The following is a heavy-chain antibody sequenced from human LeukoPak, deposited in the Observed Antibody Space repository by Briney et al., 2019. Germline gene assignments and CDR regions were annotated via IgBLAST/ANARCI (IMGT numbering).Heavy chain of an antibody. J-gene: IGHJ3*02. CDR2: IYSGGSA. D-gene: IGHD5-24*01. V-gene: IGHV3-66*01. Sequence: PGGSLRLSCAASGFTVSSNYMSWVRQAPGKGLEWVSVIYSGGSAYYADSVKSRFTISRDNSKNTPYLQMNSLTAEDTAVYYCARYRGGDDYRGHTASEIWGQGTMVTVSS. CDR1: GFTVSSNY. CDR3: ARYRGGDDYRGHTASEI.